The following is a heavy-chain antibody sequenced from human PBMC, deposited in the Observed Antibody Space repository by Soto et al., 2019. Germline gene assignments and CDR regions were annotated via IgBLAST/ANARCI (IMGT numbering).Heavy chain of an antibody. CDR2: MNPNSGNT. CDR3: ARWPPRPPGTLVTVAEYYGMDV. J-gene: IGHJ6*02. Sequence: ASVKVSCKASGYTFTSYDINWVRQATGQGLEWMGWMNPNSGNTGYAQKFQGRVTMTRNTSISTAYMELSSLRSEDTAVYYCARWPPRPPGTLVTVAEYYGMDVWGQGTTVTVSS. V-gene: IGHV1-8*01. D-gene: IGHD1-1*01. CDR1: GYTFTSYD.